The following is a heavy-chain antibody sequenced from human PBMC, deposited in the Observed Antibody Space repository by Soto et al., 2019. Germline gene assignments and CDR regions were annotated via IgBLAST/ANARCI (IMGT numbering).Heavy chain of an antibody. J-gene: IGHJ4*02. CDR3: ARDFAYFDS. CDR2: VYHTGRT. V-gene: IGHV4-61*01. D-gene: IGHD3-3*01. Sequence: QVQLQESGPGLVKPSETLSLTCTVSGGSFKSGSYSWSWIRQPPGKGLEWIGYVYHTGRTSYNPSLKSRVSISMDTSKNQFSLNLDSVTAADTAVYFCARDFAYFDSWGQGNLFTVSS. CDR1: GGSFKSGSYS.